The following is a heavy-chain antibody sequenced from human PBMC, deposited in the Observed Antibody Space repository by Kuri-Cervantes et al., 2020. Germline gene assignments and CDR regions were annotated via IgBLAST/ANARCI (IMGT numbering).Heavy chain of an antibody. J-gene: IGHJ5*02. CDR2: INHSGST. Sequence: ESLKISCTVSGGSISSRSYYWGWIRQPPGKGLEWIGEINHSGSTNYNPSLKSRVTISVDTSKNQFSLKLSSVTAADTAVYYCARRPVYYYGSGSYRGWFDPWGQGTLVTVSS. V-gene: IGHV4-39*01. D-gene: IGHD3-10*01. CDR1: GGSISSRSYY. CDR3: ARRPVYYYGSGSYRGWFDP.